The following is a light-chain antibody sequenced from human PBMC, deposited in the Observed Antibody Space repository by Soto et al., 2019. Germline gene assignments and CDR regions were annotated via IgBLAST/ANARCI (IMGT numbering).Light chain of an antibody. V-gene: IGKV1-39*01. J-gene: IGKJ2*01. CDR3: LQTYSTPLT. CDR2: VAS. Sequence: DIQITQSPSSLSASVGDRVTITCRASQRISRYLNWYQQKSGKAPKLLIFVASNLESGVPSRFSGSGSGTEFTLTISSLQPEDFATYYCLQTYSTPLTFGQGTKVDIK. CDR1: QRISRY.